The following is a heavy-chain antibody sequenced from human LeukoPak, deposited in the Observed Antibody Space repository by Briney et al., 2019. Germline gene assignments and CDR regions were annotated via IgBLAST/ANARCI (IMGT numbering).Heavy chain of an antibody. CDR2: IWYDGSNK. J-gene: IGHJ6*02. Sequence: GGSLRLSCATSGFTFRSHAMHWVRQSPGKGLEWVAQIWYDGSNKYYADSVKGRFSVSRDNSKNTLYLLMNSLRAEDTAVYYSAKDRGPGLHSGHYYVQAVYGMDVWGQGTTVTVSS. CDR3: AKDRGPGLHSGHYYVQAVYGMDV. CDR1: GFTFRSHA. V-gene: IGHV3-30*02. D-gene: IGHD3-22*01.